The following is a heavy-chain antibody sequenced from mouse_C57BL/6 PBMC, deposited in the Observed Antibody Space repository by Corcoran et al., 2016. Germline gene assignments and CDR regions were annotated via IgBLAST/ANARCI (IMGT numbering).Heavy chain of an antibody. CDR1: GYTFTTSG. CDR3: ARPHYGNWYFDV. D-gene: IGHD2-1*01. J-gene: IGHJ1*03. Sequence: QIQLVQYGPELKKPGETVKISCKASGYTFTTSGMRWVKQAPGKGLKWMGWINTYSGVPTYADDFKGRFAFSLETSASTAYLQINNLKNEDTATYFCARPHYGNWYFDVWGTGTTVTVSS. CDR2: INTYSGVP. V-gene: IGHV9-3*01.